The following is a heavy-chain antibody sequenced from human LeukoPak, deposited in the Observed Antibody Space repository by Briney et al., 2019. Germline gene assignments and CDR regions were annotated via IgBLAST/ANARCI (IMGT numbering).Heavy chain of an antibody. Sequence: AGDSLRLSCAASGFTFSSYTMDWVRQAPGKGLEWVSSISASSGYIYYADSMKGRFTISGDNAENSLHLQMNSLRAEDTALYYCARESLYSGSASSDLDYWGQGTLVTVSS. CDR2: ISASSGYI. CDR3: ARESLYSGSASSDLDY. D-gene: IGHD3-10*01. V-gene: IGHV3-21*01. J-gene: IGHJ4*02. CDR1: GFTFSSYT.